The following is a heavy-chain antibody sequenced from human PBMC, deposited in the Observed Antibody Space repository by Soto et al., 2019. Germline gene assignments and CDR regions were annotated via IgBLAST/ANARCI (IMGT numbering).Heavy chain of an antibody. Sequence: SETLSLTCTVSGGSIRNGDYYWGWNRQPPGKGLEWIGYVYYSGTTYSHPSLNSRVSISVDTSENQFSLRLTSGTAADTAVYYCVTVNLVGAAYYFDYWGPGTLVTVSS. CDR1: GGSIRNGDYY. D-gene: IGHD1-26*01. V-gene: IGHV4-30-4*01. J-gene: IGHJ4*02. CDR2: VYYSGTT. CDR3: VTVNLVGAAYYFDY.